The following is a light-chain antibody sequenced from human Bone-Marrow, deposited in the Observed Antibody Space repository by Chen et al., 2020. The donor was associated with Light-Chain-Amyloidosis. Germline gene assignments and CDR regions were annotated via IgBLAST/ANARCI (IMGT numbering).Light chain of an antibody. V-gene: IGLV3-21*02. CDR3: QVWDRSSDRPV. Sequence: SYVLTQPSSVSVAPGQSALIACGGNNMGSTSVHGYQQTPGQAPLLVVYDDSDRPSGTPERLSGSNAGNTATLTISRVEAGDEADYYCQVWDRSSDRPVFGGGTKLTVL. J-gene: IGLJ3*02. CDR1: NMGSTS. CDR2: DDS.